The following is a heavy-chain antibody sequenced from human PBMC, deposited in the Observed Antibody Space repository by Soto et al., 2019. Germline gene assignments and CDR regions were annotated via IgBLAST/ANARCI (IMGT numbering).Heavy chain of an antibody. V-gene: IGHV1-69*02. Sequence: QVQLVQSGAEVKKPGSSVKVSCKASGGTFSSYTISWVRQAPGQGLEWMGRIIPILGIANYAQKFQGRVTLTADKSTSTAYMVLSRLRSEDTDASYCARGDGAPYYGGMDVWGQGTTVTVSS. CDR3: ARGDGAPYYGGMDV. CDR1: GGTFSSYT. D-gene: IGHD1-26*01. J-gene: IGHJ6*02. CDR2: IIPILGIA.